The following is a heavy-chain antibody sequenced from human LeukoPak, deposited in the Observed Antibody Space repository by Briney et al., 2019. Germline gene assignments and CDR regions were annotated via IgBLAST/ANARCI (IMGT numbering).Heavy chain of an antibody. Sequence: GGSLRLSCAASGFTFSSHALSWVRQAPGKGLEWVSSLSGSGYNTYYADSVKGRFTISRDNSKNTVYLQMNSLGAEDTAVYYCAKDPYGTRYFDYWGQGTLVTVSS. CDR2: LSGSGYNT. CDR1: GFTFSSHA. CDR3: AKDPYGTRYFDY. J-gene: IGHJ4*02. V-gene: IGHV3-23*01. D-gene: IGHD2-2*01.